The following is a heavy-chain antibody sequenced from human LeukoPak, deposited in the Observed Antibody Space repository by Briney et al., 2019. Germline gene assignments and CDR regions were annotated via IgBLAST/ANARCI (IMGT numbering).Heavy chain of an antibody. CDR3: TTLPTLFGELPPVGY. V-gene: IGHV3-15*01. Sequence: GGSLRLSCAASGFTFSNAWMSWVRQAPGKGLEWVGRIKSKTDGGTTDYAAPVKGRFTISRDDSKNTLYLQMNSLKTEDTAVYYCTTLPTLFGELPPVGYWGQGTLVTVSS. CDR1: GFTFSNAW. J-gene: IGHJ4*02. CDR2: IKSKTDGGTT. D-gene: IGHD3-10*01.